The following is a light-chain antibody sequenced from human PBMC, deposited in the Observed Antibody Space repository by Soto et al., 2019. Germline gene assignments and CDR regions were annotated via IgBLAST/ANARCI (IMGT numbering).Light chain of an antibody. V-gene: IGKV3-15*01. J-gene: IGKJ4*01. CDR3: QQYNNWPPLT. CDR1: RSVSSN. Sequence: EIVMTQSPATLSVSPGERATHSCRASRSVSSNLAWYQQKPGQAPRLLIYGASTRATGIPARSSGSGSGTEFTLTISSLQSEDFAVYYCQQYNNWPPLTFGGGTKVEIK. CDR2: GAS.